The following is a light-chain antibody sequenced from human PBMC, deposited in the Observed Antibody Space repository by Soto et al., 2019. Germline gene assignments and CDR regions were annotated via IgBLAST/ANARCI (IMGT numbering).Light chain of an antibody. CDR3: QQYSTPPFT. CDR1: QRVLKSSTNKNC. Sequence: DIVFTQSPASLTVSLGERATINCRSSQRVLKSSTNKNCVAWYQHKPGQPPKLLINWASTRESGVPARFSGSGSGTDFTLTISSLQAEDVAVYYCQQYSTPPFTFGPGTTVEIK. V-gene: IGKV4-1*01. J-gene: IGKJ3*01. CDR2: WAS.